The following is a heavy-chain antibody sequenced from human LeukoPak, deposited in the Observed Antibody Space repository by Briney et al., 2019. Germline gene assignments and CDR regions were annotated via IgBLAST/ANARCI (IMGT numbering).Heavy chain of an antibody. D-gene: IGHD2-2*01. CDR3: ASFCSSTSCYAYYMDV. CDR2: ISGSGGST. CDR1: GFTFSSYG. Sequence: GGTLRLSCVASGFTFSSYGMSWVRQAPGKGLEWVSAISGSGGSTYYANSVKGRFTISRDNAKNSLYLQMNSLRAEDTAVYYCASFCSSTSCYAYYMDVWGKGTTVTISS. V-gene: IGHV3-23*01. J-gene: IGHJ6*03.